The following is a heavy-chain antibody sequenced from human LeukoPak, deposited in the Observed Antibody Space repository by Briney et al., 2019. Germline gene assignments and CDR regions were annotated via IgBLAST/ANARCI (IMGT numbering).Heavy chain of an antibody. CDR3: AADIFMVRGVIRDY. V-gene: IGHV1-24*01. J-gene: IGHJ4*02. CDR1: GYTLTELS. Sequence: ASVKVSCEVSGYTLTELSMHWVRQAPGKGLEWMGGFDPEDGETIYAQKFQGRVTMTEDTSTDTAYMELSSLRSEDTAVYYCAADIFMVRGVIRDYWGQGTLVTVSS. CDR2: FDPEDGET. D-gene: IGHD3-10*01.